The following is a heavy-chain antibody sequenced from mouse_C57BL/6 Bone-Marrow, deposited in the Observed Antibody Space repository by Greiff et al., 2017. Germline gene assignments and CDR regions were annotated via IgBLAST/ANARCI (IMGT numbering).Heavy chain of an antibody. D-gene: IGHD2-3*01. CDR3: TRGSYDGYLPFAY. CDR1: GFTFSNYW. Sequence: DVKLVESGGGLVQPGGSMKLSCVASGFTFSNYWMNWVRQSPEKGLEWVAQIRLKSDNYATHYAESVKGRFTISRDDSKSSVYLQMNNLRAEDTGIYYCTRGSYDGYLPFAYWGQGTLVTVSA. J-gene: IGHJ3*01. CDR2: IRLKSDNYAT. V-gene: IGHV6-3*01.